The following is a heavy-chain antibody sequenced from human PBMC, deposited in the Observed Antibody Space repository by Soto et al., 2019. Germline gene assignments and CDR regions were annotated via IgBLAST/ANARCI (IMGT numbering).Heavy chain of an antibody. CDR1: GLTFSVYW. V-gene: IGHV3-74*01. CDR2: INNDRSST. CDR3: VTVNTRGARYFDL. Sequence: EVQLVESGGGLVQPGGSLRLSCAASGLTFSVYWMHWVRQAPGKGPVWVSVINNDRSSTTYADSVKGRFTISRDNAKNTVYLEMNSLRAEDTAMYYCVTVNTRGARYFDLWGRGSLVTVSS. J-gene: IGHJ2*01. D-gene: IGHD2-2*01.